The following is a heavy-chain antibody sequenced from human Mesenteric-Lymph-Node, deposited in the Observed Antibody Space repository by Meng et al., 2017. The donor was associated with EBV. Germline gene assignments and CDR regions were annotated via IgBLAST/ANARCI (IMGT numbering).Heavy chain of an antibody. CDR1: XFSLTNPRGVA. D-gene: IGHD3-22*01. Sequence: QITLKESGPTLVKPTQTLTLTCTXXXFSLTNPRGVAVGWIRPSPGKALEWLALIYWDEDKRYSPSLKSRLTITKDTSKNQVILTMTNMDPVDTATYYCVRKNFHGDGGYYDLDYWGQGILVTVSS. CDR3: VRKNFHGDGGYYDLDY. V-gene: IGHV2-5*02. CDR2: IYWDEDK. J-gene: IGHJ4*02.